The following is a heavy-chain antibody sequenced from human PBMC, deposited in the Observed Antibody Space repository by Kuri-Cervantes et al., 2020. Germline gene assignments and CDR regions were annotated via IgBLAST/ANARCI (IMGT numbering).Heavy chain of an antibody. Sequence: GSLRLSCTVSGGSINNHYWSWIRQPPGKGLEWIGYIYYTGSTGYNPSLKSRVSMSVDTSKNQFSLKLSSVTAADTAVYYCARISSSWYLYYGMDVWGQGTTVTVSS. CDR2: IYYTGST. V-gene: IGHV4-59*11. D-gene: IGHD6-13*01. CDR3: ARISSSWYLYYGMDV. J-gene: IGHJ6*02. CDR1: GGSINNHY.